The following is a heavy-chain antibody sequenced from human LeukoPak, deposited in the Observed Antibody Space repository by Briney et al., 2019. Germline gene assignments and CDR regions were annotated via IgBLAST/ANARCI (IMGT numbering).Heavy chain of an antibody. V-gene: IGHV3-30*02. J-gene: IGHJ4*02. CDR1: GFTFSSYG. D-gene: IGHD6-19*01. Sequence: GGSLRLSCAASGFTFSSYGMHWVRQAPGKGLEWMAFIRYDGSNKYYADSVKGRFTISRDNSKNTLYLQMNSLRAEDTAVYYCAKDWPGEGAVAGIKYYFDYWGQGTLVTVSS. CDR3: AKDWPGEGAVAGIKYYFDY. CDR2: IRYDGSNK.